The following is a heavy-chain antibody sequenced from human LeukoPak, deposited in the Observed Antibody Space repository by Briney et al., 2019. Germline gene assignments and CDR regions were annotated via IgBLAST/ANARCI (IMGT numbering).Heavy chain of an antibody. Sequence: SETLSLTCSVSGGSISSSRSYWGWIRQPPGKGLEWIGFFYYRGNTYYSPSLKSRVTISVDTSNNQFSLTLNSVAAADTAFYYCVKGGPNFWSGYFEYWGQGALVTVSS. V-gene: IGHV4-39*01. CDR3: VKGGPNFWSGYFEY. D-gene: IGHD3-3*01. J-gene: IGHJ4*02. CDR2: FYYRGNT. CDR1: GGSISSSRSY.